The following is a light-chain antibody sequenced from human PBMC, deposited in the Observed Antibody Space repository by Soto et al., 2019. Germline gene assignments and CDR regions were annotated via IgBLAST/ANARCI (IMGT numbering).Light chain of an antibody. CDR3: QQYNSYKS. Sequence: DIPMTQSPSTLSASVGDRVTITCRASQTISRQLDWYQQKPGKAPKVLIYDASNLESEVPSRFSGSGSVTEFTLTISSLQPDDFATYYSQQYNSYKSFGQGTKVEIK. V-gene: IGKV1-5*01. CDR2: DAS. J-gene: IGKJ1*01. CDR1: QTISRQ.